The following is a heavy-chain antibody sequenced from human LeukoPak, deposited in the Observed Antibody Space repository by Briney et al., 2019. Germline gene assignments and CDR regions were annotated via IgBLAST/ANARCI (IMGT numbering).Heavy chain of an antibody. V-gene: IGHV1-69*05. CDR2: IIPIFGTA. CDR3: ARDPSGLLWFGEFQNWFDP. J-gene: IGHJ5*02. Sequence: SAKVSCKASGGTFSSYAISWVRQAPGQGLEWMGRIIPIFGTANYAQKFQGRVTITTDESTSTAYMELSSLRSEDTAAYYCARDPSGLLWFGEFQNWFDPWGQGTLVTVSS. CDR1: GGTFSSYA. D-gene: IGHD3-10*01.